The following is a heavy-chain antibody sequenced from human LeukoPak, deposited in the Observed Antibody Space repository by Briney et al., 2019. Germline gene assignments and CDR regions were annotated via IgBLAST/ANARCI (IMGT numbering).Heavy chain of an antibody. CDR3: ARDQPYRPFDY. V-gene: IGHV1-18*01. Sequence: ASVTVSCQASGYTFTSYGLSWVRQAPGQGLEWMGWISVYNGNKNYAQKLQGRVTMTTDTSTSTAYMELRSLRSDDTAVYYCARDQPYRPFDYWGQGTLVTVSS. J-gene: IGHJ4*02. D-gene: IGHD1-14*01. CDR2: ISVYNGNK. CDR1: GYTFTSYG.